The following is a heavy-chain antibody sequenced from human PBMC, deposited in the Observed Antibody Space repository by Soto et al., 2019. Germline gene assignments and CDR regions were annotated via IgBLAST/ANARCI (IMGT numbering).Heavy chain of an antibody. CDR2: IYWDDDK. D-gene: IGHD2-15*01. Sequence: QITLKESGPTLVKPTQTLTLTCTFSGFSLSSTRVAVGWIRQPPGKALEWLALIYWDDDKRYSPFLKSRLTTTNDTPNNQIVLTMTNMDPVDTATYYCAHSVVASLGNYFDYWGQGALVTVSS. CDR1: GFSLSSTRVA. J-gene: IGHJ4*02. CDR3: AHSVVASLGNYFDY. V-gene: IGHV2-5*02.